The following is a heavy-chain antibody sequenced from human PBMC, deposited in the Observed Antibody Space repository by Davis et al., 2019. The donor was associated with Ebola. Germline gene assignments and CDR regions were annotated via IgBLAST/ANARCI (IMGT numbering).Heavy chain of an antibody. Sequence: SETLSLTCTVSGGSISSYYWSWIRQPAGKGLEWIGRIYTSGSTNYNPSLKSRVTMSVDTSKNQFSLKLSSVTAADTAVYYCARDGVVVVVPAATPYYYYGMDVWGQGTTVTVSS. CDR1: GGSISSYY. D-gene: IGHD2-2*02. CDR3: ARDGVVVVVPAATPYYYYGMDV. CDR2: IYTSGST. J-gene: IGHJ6*02. V-gene: IGHV4-4*07.